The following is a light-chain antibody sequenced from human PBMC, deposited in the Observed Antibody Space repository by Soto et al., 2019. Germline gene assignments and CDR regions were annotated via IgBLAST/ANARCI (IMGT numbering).Light chain of an antibody. CDR2: LGS. Sequence: DIVMTQSPLSLPVTPGEPASISCRSSQSLLHSNGYNYLDWYLQRPGQSPQLLIYLGSTRASGVPDRFSGSGSGTDFTLTISRVEADDVGVYYCMQALQTPLTFGGGTKVEIK. J-gene: IGKJ4*01. CDR1: QSLLHSNGYNY. CDR3: MQALQTPLT. V-gene: IGKV2-28*01.